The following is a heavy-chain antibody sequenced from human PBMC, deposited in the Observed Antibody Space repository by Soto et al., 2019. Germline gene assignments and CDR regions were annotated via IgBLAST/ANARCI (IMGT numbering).Heavy chain of an antibody. CDR3: AKTIVHGYGGDN. D-gene: IGHD5-12*01. J-gene: IGHJ4*02. V-gene: IGHV3-48*01. CDR1: GFTFSYYS. CDR2: ITGTGSAT. Sequence: GGSLRLSYAASGFTFSYYSMNWVRQAPGKGLEWVSYITGTGSATTYADSVKGRFTISRDNAKNSLYLQMNSLRVEDTAVYFCAKTIVHGYGGDNWGQGTLVTVSS.